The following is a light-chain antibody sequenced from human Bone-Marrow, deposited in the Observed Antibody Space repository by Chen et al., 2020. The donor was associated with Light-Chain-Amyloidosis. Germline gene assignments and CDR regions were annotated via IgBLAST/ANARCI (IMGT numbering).Light chain of an antibody. V-gene: IGLV2-14*01. CDR2: DVS. CDR3: SSYTSSSTRV. J-gene: IGLJ3*02. Sequence: QSALTQPASVSGSPGQSTTISCPETSSDIGDYNYVSWYQQHPGKAPKLMIYDVSNRPSGVSDRFSGSKSGVTASLTISGLQAEDEADYFCSSYTSSSTRVFGGGTKLTVL. CDR1: SSDIGDYNY.